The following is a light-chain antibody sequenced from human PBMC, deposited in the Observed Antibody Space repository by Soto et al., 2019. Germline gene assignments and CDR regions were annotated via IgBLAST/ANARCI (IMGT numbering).Light chain of an antibody. CDR3: CSYAGSSTSLYV. J-gene: IGLJ1*01. CDR1: SSDFGSYNL. V-gene: IGLV2-23*01. Sequence: QSVLTQPASVSGSPGQPITISCTGTSSDFGSYNLVSWYQQHPGKAPKLMIYEGSKRPSGVSNRFSGSKSGNTASLTISGLQAEDEADYYCCSYAGSSTSLYVFGTGTKVTVL. CDR2: EGS.